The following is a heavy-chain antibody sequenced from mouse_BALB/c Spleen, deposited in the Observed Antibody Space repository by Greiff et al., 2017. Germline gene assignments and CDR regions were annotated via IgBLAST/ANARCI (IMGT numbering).Heavy chain of an antibody. J-gene: IGHJ4*01. CDR1: GFNIKDTY. Sequence: EVQLQESGAELVKPGASVKLSCTASGFNIKDTYMHWVKQRPEQGLEWIGRIDPANGNTKYDPKFQGKATITADTSSNTAYLQLSSLTSEDTAVYYCARWLLRGAMDYGGQGTSVTVSS. D-gene: IGHD2-3*01. CDR2: IDPANGNT. V-gene: IGHV14-3*02. CDR3: ARWLLRGAMDY.